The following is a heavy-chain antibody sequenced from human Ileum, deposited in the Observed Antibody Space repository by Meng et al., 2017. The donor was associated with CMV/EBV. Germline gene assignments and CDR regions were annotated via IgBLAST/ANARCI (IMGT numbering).Heavy chain of an antibody. D-gene: IGHD3/OR15-3a*01. CDR1: GFTFDDYT. CDR2: ISWDGGST. J-gene: IGHJ4*02. Sequence: GESLKISCAASGFTFDDYTMHWVRQAPGKGLEWVSLISWDGGSTYYVDSVKGRFTISRDNTKNSLYMRMNSLRIDDTALYYCARAVDYYFDYWGQGTLVTVSS. V-gene: IGHV3-43*01. CDR3: ARAVDYYFDY.